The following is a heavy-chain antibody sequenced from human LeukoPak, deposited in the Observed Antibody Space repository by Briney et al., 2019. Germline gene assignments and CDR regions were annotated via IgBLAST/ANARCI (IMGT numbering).Heavy chain of an antibody. Sequence: SETLSLTCTVSGGSIRSSYYYWGWIRQPPGKGLEWIGSIYDSGSTYYNPSLKSRVTISVDTSKNQFSLKLSSVTAADTAVYYCARVPSSFGSSTWYFDLWGRGTLVTVSS. CDR3: ARVPSSFGSSTWYFDL. CDR1: GGSIRSSYYY. D-gene: IGHD3-10*01. CDR2: IYDSGST. J-gene: IGHJ2*01. V-gene: IGHV4-39*07.